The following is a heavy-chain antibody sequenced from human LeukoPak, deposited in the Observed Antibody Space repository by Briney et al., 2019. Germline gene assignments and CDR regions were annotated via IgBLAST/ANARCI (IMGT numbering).Heavy chain of an antibody. D-gene: IGHD3-22*01. CDR2: IYSSGSA. Sequence: SETLSLTCTVSGASINNKFWTWIRQPPGKGLEWIGYIYSSGSANYNPSLKSRVIISGDTSKNQIPLNLTSVTAADTAVYFCARHRDYYDTWGHGTLVTVSS. CDR1: GASINNKF. V-gene: IGHV4-59*08. CDR3: ARHRDYYDT. J-gene: IGHJ4*01.